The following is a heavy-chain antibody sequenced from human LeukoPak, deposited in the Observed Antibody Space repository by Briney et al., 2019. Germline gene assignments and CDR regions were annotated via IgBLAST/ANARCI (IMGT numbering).Heavy chain of an antibody. J-gene: IGHJ4*02. V-gene: IGHV3-30*02. D-gene: IGHD3-22*01. CDR2: IRYDGSNK. CDR1: GFTFSSYG. Sequence: PGGSLRLSCAASGFTFSSYGMHWVRQAPGKGLEWVAFIRYDGSNKYYADSVKGRFTISRDNSKNTLYLQMNSLRAEDTAVYYCAKDLRPSTMIVVVYFDYWGQGTLVTVSS. CDR3: AKDLRPSTMIVVVYFDY.